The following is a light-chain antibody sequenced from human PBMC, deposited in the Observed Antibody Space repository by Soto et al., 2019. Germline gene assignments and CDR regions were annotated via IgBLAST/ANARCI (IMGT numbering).Light chain of an antibody. CDR3: QQNDNLRWT. Sequence: DIQLTQSPSSLSASAGDRVTITCQASQDISTFLNWYQQKPGKAPNLLIYDASELQTGVPSRFSGSGSGTDFTFTINSLQPEDIATYYCQQNDNLRWTFGQGTKVDIK. CDR2: DAS. CDR1: QDISTF. V-gene: IGKV1-33*01. J-gene: IGKJ1*01.